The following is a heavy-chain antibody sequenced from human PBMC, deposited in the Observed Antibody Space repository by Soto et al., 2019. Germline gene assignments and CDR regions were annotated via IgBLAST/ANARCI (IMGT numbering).Heavy chain of an antibody. D-gene: IGHD1-26*01. V-gene: IGHV3-30-3*01. CDR3: ARSPSGSYYFFDY. CDR2: ISYDGSNK. Sequence: ESGGGVVQPGRSLRLSCAASGFTFSSYAMHWVRQAPGKGLEWVAVISYDGSNKYYADSVKGRFTISRDNSKNTLYLQMNSLRAEDTAVYYCARSPSGSYYFFDYWGQGTLVTVSS. CDR1: GFTFSSYA. J-gene: IGHJ4*02.